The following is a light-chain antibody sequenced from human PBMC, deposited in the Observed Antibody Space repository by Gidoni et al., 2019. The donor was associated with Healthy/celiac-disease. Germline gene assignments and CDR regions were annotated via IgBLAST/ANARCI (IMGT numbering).Light chain of an antibody. CDR3: QQSYSTPFT. Sequence: DIQMTQSPSSLSASVGDRVTITCRASQSISSYLNWYQQKPGKAAKLLIYAASSLQSGVPSRFSGSGSWTDFTLTISSLQPEDFATYYCQQSYSTPFTFGPGTKVDIK. V-gene: IGKV1-39*01. J-gene: IGKJ3*01. CDR2: AAS. CDR1: QSISSY.